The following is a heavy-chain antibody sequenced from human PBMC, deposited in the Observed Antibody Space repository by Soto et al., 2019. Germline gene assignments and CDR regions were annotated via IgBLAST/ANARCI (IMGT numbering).Heavy chain of an antibody. CDR1: GGSISSYY. CDR3: ARHLGYCSSTSCYPWFDP. Sequence: PSETLSRTCTVSGGSISSYYWSWIWQPPGKGLEWIGYIYYSGSTNYNPSLKSRVTISVDTSKNQFSLKLSSVTAADTAVYYCARHLGYCSSTSCYPWFDPWGQGTLVTVS. V-gene: IGHV4-59*08. D-gene: IGHD2-2*01. J-gene: IGHJ5*02. CDR2: IYYSGST.